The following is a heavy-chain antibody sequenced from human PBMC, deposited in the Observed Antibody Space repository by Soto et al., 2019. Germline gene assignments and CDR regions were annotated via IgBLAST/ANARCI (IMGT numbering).Heavy chain of an antibody. Sequence: SETLSLTCTVSGGSISSYYWSWIRQPPGKGLEWIGYIYYSGSTNYNPSLKSRVTISVDTSKNQFSLKLSSVTAADTAVYYCARAYSSSWAYFDYWGQGTLVTVSS. J-gene: IGHJ4*02. D-gene: IGHD6-13*01. V-gene: IGHV4-59*01. CDR1: GGSISSYY. CDR2: IYYSGST. CDR3: ARAYSSSWAYFDY.